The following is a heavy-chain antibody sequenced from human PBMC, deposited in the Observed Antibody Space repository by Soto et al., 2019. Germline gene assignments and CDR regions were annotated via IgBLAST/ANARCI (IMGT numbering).Heavy chain of an antibody. CDR1: GVTFSSYA. J-gene: IGHJ6*02. Sequence: EVQLLESGGGLVQPGGSLRLSCATSGVTFSSYAMSWVRQAPGKGLEWVSVISGSGGTTYYADAVKGRFTFSRDNSKNTLYLQMNSLRAEDTAVYYCAKQQGSGTPNYYYSMDVWGQGTTVTVSS. V-gene: IGHV3-23*01. D-gene: IGHD3-10*01. CDR2: ISGSGGTT. CDR3: AKQQGSGTPNYYYSMDV.